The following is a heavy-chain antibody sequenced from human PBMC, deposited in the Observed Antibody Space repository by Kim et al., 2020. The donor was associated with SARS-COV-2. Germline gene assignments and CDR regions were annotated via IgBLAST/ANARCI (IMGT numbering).Heavy chain of an antibody. CDR3: ARQLDYWYFDL. V-gene: IGHV4-59*08. J-gene: IGHJ2*01. Sequence: PPLESRVTISVDTSKNQFSLNLSSVTAADTAVYYCARQLDYWYFDLWGRGTLVTVSS. D-gene: IGHD6-6*01.